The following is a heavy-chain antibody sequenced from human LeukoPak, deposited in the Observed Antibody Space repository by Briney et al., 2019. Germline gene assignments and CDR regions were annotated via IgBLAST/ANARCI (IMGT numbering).Heavy chain of an antibody. CDR1: GFTFSSHW. Sequence: GGSLRLACADSGFTFSSHWMNWVSQAPGKGLEWVSNIKEDGSEKDYVDSVKGRFTISRDNAKNSLYLQLDSLRAEDTAVYYCARDRIGGEEYSGQGTLVTVSS. D-gene: IGHD3-16*01. CDR3: ARDRIGGEEY. CDR2: IKEDGSEK. J-gene: IGHJ4*02. V-gene: IGHV3-7*01.